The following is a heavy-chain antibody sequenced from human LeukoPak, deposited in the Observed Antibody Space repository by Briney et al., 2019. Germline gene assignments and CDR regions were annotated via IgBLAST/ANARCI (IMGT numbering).Heavy chain of an antibody. J-gene: IGHJ4*02. D-gene: IGHD6-6*01. Sequence: SVKVSCKASGGTFSSYAISWVRQAPGQGLEWMGGIIPIFGTANYAQKFQGRVTITADKSTSTAYMELSSLRSEGTAVYYCARSIAARALDYWGQGTLVSVSS. CDR2: IIPIFGTA. CDR3: ARSIAARALDY. CDR1: GGTFSSYA. V-gene: IGHV1-69*06.